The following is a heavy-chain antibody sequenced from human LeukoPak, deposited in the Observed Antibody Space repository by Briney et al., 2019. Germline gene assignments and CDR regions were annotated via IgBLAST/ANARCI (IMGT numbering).Heavy chain of an antibody. CDR1: GFTFSNDW. J-gene: IGHJ4*02. D-gene: IGHD6-13*01. V-gene: IGHV3-15*01. CDR3: TTDLSSWYEDY. Sequence: PGGSLRLSCAASGFTFSNDWMSWVRQAPGKGLEWVGRIKSKTDGGTTDYAAPVKGRFTISRDDSKNTLYLQMNSLKTEDTAVYYCTTDLSSWYEDYRGQGTLVTVSS. CDR2: IKSKTDGGTT.